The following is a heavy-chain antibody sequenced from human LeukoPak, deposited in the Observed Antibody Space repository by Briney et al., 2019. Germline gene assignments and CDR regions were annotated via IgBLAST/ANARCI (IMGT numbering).Heavy chain of an antibody. D-gene: IGHD1-26*01. CDR2: IYYSGST. CDR3: ARVEVGATGRADY. Sequence: SETLSLTCTVSGGSISSSIYYWGWIRQPPGKGLEWIGSIYYSGSTYYNPSLKSRVTISVDTSKNQFSLKLSSVTAADTAVYYCARVEVGATGRADYWGQGTLVTVSS. J-gene: IGHJ4*02. CDR1: GGSISSSIYY. V-gene: IGHV4-39*07.